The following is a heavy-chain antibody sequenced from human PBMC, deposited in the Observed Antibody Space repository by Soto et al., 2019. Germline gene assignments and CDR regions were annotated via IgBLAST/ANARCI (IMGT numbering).Heavy chain of an antibody. J-gene: IGHJ6*02. CDR2: IIPAFGTI. CDR3: ARDRVVVNSYYYGLDV. Sequence: QMQLVQSGAEVKTPGSSVKVSCKASGGTFGDYGVSWVRQALGQGLEWMGGIIPAFGTITYAKRFQGSVKITADESMTSAYLELNRLRSEDTAVYYCARDRVVVNSYYYGLDVWGQGTTVIVSS. CDR1: GGTFGDYG. V-gene: IGHV1-69*01. D-gene: IGHD2-15*01.